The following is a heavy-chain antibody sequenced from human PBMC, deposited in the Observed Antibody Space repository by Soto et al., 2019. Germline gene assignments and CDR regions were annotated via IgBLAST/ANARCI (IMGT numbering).Heavy chain of an antibody. D-gene: IGHD4-17*01. CDR1: GGSFSGYY. J-gene: IGHJ6*03. CDR3: ASRTVTNPYYYYYMDV. V-gene: IGHV4-34*01. Sequence: SETLSLTCAVYGGSFSGYYWSWIRQPPGKGLEWIGSIYHSGSTYYNPSLKSRVTISVDTSKNQFSLKLSSVTAADTAVYYCASRTVTNPYYYYYMDVWGKGTTVTVSS. CDR2: IYHSGST.